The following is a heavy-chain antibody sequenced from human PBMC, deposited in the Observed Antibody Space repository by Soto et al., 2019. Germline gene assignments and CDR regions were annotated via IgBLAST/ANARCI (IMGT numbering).Heavy chain of an antibody. D-gene: IGHD3-16*01. V-gene: IGHV2-5*01. Sequence: SGPTLVKPTQTLTLTCTFSGFSLSTSGVGVGWIRQPPGKALEWLALIYWNDDKRYSPSLKSRLTITKDNSKNQVVLTMTNMDPVDTATYYCAHRALPQSLYVDAEYFQHWGQGTLVTVSS. J-gene: IGHJ1*01. CDR3: AHRALPQSLYVDAEYFQH. CDR1: GFSLSTSGVG. CDR2: IYWNDDK.